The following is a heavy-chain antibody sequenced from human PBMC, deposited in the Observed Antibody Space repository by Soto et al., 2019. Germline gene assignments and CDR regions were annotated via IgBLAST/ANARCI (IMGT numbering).Heavy chain of an antibody. D-gene: IGHD6-13*01. CDR1: SGSISSYY. V-gene: IGHV4-59*08. J-gene: IGHJ5*02. CDR3: ARHPDSSSWYNWFDP. CDR2: IYYSGST. Sequence: SETLSLTCTVSSGSISSYYWSWIRQPPGKGLEWIGYIYYSGSTNYNPSLKSRVTISVDTSKNQFSLKLSSVTAADTAVYYCARHPDSSSWYNWFDPWGQGTLVTVSS.